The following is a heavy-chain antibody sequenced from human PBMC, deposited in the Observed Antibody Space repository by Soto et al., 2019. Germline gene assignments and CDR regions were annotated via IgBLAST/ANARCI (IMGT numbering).Heavy chain of an antibody. D-gene: IGHD2-2*01. CDR3: AKERYIVVVPAAENWFDP. V-gene: IGHV3-23*01. Sequence: EVQLLESGGGLVQPGGSLRLSCAASGFTFSSYAMSWVRQAPGKGLEWVSAISGSGGSTYYADSVKGRFTISRDNSKNTLYLQMNNLRAEDTAVYYCAKERYIVVVPAAENWFDPWGQGTLVTVSS. CDR2: ISGSGGST. CDR1: GFTFSSYA. J-gene: IGHJ5*02.